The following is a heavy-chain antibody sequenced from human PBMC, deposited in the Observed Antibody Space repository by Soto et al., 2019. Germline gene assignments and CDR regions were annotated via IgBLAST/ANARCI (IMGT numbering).Heavy chain of an antibody. J-gene: IGHJ6*02. Sequence: KPSETLSLTCAVYGGSFSGYYWSWIRQPPGKGLEWIGEINHSGSTNYNPSLKSRVTISVDTSKNQFSLKLSSVTAADTAVYYCARGGKWLVYYYYYGMDVWGQGTTVTVSS. V-gene: IGHV4-34*01. CDR2: INHSGST. D-gene: IGHD6-19*01. CDR3: ARGGKWLVYYYYYGMDV. CDR1: GGSFSGYY.